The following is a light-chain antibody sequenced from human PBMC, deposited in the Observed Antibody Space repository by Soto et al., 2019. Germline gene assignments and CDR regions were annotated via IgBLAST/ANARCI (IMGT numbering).Light chain of an antibody. V-gene: IGLV2-14*01. CDR2: DVS. Sequence: QSALTQPASVSGSPGQSITISCTGTSSDVSGYNYVSWYQQHPGKAPKLMIYDVSNRPSGVSNRFSGSKSGNTASLTISGLQAEDEADYYCSSYTSSSILYVFGTGTKVTVL. CDR1: SSDVSGYNY. CDR3: SSYTSSSILYV. J-gene: IGLJ1*01.